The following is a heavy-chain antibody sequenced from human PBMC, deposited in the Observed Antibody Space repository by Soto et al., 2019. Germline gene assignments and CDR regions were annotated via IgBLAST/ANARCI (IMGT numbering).Heavy chain of an antibody. Sequence: GSLRLSCAASGFTFSTNAMRWVRQAPGMGLEFVSLISGSGNTIYYTDSVKGRFTISRDNSKNTVSLQMNSLRAEDTAVYYCAKVVYDSYGYYLRSLDYLGEGTLVTFSS. CDR2: ISGSGNTI. V-gene: IGHV3-23*01. D-gene: IGHD3-22*01. CDR1: GFTFSTNA. CDR3: AKVVYDSYGYYLRSLDY. J-gene: IGHJ4*02.